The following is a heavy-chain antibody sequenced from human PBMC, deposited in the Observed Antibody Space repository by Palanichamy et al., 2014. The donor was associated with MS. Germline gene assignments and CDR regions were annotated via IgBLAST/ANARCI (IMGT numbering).Heavy chain of an antibody. J-gene: IGHJ4*02. Sequence: LQESGPGLVKPSETLSLICTVSGGSISSRNYYWVWIRQSPGKGLEWIGTIYYSGSPYYNPSLKSRVTMSVDTSKNQFSLKLSSVTAADTAVYYCAREAPQNSYDSSGYFDYWGQGALVTVSS. CDR2: IYYSGSP. CDR3: AREAPQNSYDSSGYFDY. D-gene: IGHD3-22*01. CDR1: GGSISSRNYY. V-gene: IGHV4-39*07.